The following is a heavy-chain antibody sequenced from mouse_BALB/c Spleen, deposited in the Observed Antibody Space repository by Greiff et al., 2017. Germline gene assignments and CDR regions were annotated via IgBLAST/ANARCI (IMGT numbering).Heavy chain of an antibody. CDR1: GYAFSSSW. D-gene: IGHD2-3*01. Sequence: VQLVESGPELVKPGASVKISCKASGYAFSSSWMNWVKQRPGQGLEWIGRIYPGDGDTNYNGKFKGKATLTADKSSSTAYMQLSSLTSVDSAVYFCARWLLPDYYAMDYWGQGTSVTVSS. CDR2: IYPGDGDT. J-gene: IGHJ4*01. V-gene: IGHV1-82*01. CDR3: ARWLLPDYYAMDY.